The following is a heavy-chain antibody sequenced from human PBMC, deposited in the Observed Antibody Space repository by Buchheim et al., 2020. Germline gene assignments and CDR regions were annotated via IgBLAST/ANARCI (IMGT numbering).Heavy chain of an antibody. Sequence: QVQLVESGGGVVQPGRSLRLSCAASGFTFSSHGMHWVRQAPGKGLEWVALIWFDGSKKYYADSVKGRITISRDNSKNTLYLQMNSLTAEDTAVYYCAREKTGGPDYWGQGTL. CDR3: AREKTGGPDY. CDR1: GFTFSSHG. J-gene: IGHJ4*02. D-gene: IGHD7-27*01. CDR2: IWFDGSKK. V-gene: IGHV3-33*01.